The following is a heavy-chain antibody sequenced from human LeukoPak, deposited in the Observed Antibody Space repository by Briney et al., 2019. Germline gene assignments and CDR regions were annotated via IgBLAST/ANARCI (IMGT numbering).Heavy chain of an antibody. CDR2: ISYSGST. CDR1: GGSISSGDHY. D-gene: IGHD3-10*01. J-gene: IGHJ4*02. V-gene: IGHV4-30-4*01. Sequence: SETLSLTCTVSGGSISSGDHYWTWLRQTPEKGLEWIGYISYSGSTYSDPSLKSRVTISVDTSKNQFSLKLSSVTAADTAVYYCARGTIRGKYYYGSGSSLVLDYGGQGTLVTVS. CDR3: ARGTIRGKYYYGSGSSLVLDY.